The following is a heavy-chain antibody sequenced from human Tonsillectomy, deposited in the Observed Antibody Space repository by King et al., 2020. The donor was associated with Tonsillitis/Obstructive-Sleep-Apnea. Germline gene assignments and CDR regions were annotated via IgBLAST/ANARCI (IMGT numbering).Heavy chain of an antibody. V-gene: IGHV1-46*01. J-gene: IGHJ6*02. Sequence: QLVQSGAEVKKPGASVKVSCETSGYTFTNYYIHWVRQAPGQGLEWMGIINPSDGSTSYAQKFQGRVTMTSDTSSSTLYMELSSLRYEDTAVYCCARERDGKQQTAGLDVWGQGTTVTVSS. CDR1: GYTFTNYY. CDR2: INPSDGST. CDR3: ARERDGKQQTAGLDV. D-gene: IGHD6-13*01.